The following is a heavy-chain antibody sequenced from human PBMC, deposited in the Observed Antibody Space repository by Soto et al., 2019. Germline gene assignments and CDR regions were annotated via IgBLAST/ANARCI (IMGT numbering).Heavy chain of an antibody. V-gene: IGHV1-2*02. D-gene: IGHD6-19*01. CDR1: GYTFTGYY. Sequence: ASVKVSCKASGYTFTGYYMHWVRQAPGQGLEWMGWINPNSGGTNYAQKFQGRVTMTRDTSISTAYMELSRLRSDDTAVYYCARDPGGWSHFDYWGQGTLGTVSP. CDR2: INPNSGGT. J-gene: IGHJ4*02. CDR3: ARDPGGWSHFDY.